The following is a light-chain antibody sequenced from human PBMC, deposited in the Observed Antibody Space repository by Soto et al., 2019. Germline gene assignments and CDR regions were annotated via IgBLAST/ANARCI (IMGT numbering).Light chain of an antibody. V-gene: IGKV1-5*01. Sequence: DIQMTQSPSTLSASVGDRVTITCRASQSLSSWLAWYQQKPGKVPKLLSYDASSLESGVPSRYSGSGSGTEFTLTISSLQPDDFATYYCQQYNGSSLTFGGGTKVE. CDR1: QSLSSW. CDR2: DAS. CDR3: QQYNGSSLT. J-gene: IGKJ4*01.